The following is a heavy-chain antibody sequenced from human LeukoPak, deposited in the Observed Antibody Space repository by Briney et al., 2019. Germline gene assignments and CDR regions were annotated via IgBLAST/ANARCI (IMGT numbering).Heavy chain of an antibody. V-gene: IGHV1-2*02. D-gene: IGHD3/OR15-3a*01. J-gene: IGHJ4*02. Sequence: GASVKVSCKASGYTFIAYYMHWVRQAPGQGLEWMGWINPNSGGTNYAQKFQGRVTMTRDTSISTAYMELSRLRSDDTAVYYCARQAIFGLVPDYWGQGTLVTVSS. CDR3: ARQAIFGLVPDY. CDR1: GYTFIAYY. CDR2: INPNSGGT.